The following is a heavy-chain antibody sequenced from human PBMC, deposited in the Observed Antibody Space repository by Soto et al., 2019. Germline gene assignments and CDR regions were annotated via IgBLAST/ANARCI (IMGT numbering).Heavy chain of an antibody. CDR1: GFSLSTSGMC. D-gene: IGHD2-2*02. CDR3: ARIYTANNWFDP. CDR2: IDWDDDK. J-gene: IGHJ5*02. V-gene: IGHV2-70*11. Sequence: GSGPTLVNPTQTLTLTCTFSGFSLSTSGMCVSWIRQPPGKALEWLARIDWDDDKYYSTSLKTRLTISKDTSKNQVVLTMTNMDPVDTATYYCARIYTANNWFDPWGQGTLVTVSS.